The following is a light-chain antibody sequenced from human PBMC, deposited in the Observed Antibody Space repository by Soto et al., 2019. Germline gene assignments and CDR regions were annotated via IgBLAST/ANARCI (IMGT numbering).Light chain of an antibody. CDR3: QACDSSQSGSGV. CDR2: RNS. V-gene: IGLV1-40*01. J-gene: IGLJ1*01. CDR1: SSNFGAVYD. Sequence: QSVLTQPPSGSLAPGQSVTISCTGSSSNFGAVYDVHWYQQLPGPAPKLLIYRNSNRPSGVPDRFSGSKSGTSASLAITGLQAEAEADYYCQACDSSQSGSGVFGTGTKLTVL.